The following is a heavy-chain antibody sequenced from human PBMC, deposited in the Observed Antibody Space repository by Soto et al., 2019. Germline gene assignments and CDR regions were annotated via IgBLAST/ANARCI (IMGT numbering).Heavy chain of an antibody. V-gene: IGHV3-11*01. CDR2: ISSSGSTI. Sequence: GGSLRLSCAASGFTFSDYYMSWIRQAPGKGLEWVSYISSSGSTIYFADSVKGRFTISRDKAKNSLYLQMNSLRAEDTAVYYCARGGPSRWLRLRDAFDIWGQGTMVTVSS. D-gene: IGHD5-12*01. CDR1: GFTFSDYY. J-gene: IGHJ3*02. CDR3: ARGGPSRWLRLRDAFDI.